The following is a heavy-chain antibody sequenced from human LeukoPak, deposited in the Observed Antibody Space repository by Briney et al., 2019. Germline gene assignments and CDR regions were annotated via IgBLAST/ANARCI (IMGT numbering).Heavy chain of an antibody. D-gene: IGHD1-26*01. V-gene: IGHV4-34*01. Sequence: SETLSLTCAVYGGSFSGYYWSWIRQPPGKGLEWIGEINHSGSTNYNPSLKSRVTISVDTSKNQFSLKLSSVTAADTAVYYCARGGIVGATPMSDYWGQGTLVTVSS. CDR1: GGSFSGYY. CDR3: ARGGIVGATPMSDY. CDR2: INHSGST. J-gene: IGHJ4*02.